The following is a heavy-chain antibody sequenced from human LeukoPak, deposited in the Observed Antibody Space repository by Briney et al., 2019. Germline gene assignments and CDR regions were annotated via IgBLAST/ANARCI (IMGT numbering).Heavy chain of an antibody. V-gene: IGHV3-7*03. CDR3: ARGALRSVDY. D-gene: IGHD3-10*02. CDR2: INEHGSEK. J-gene: IGHJ4*02. CDR1: GLTFNTYW. Sequence: GGSLRLSCAASGLTFNTYWMSWVRQAPGKGLECVGIINEHGSEKYYVDSVKGRFTISRDNAKNSLYLQINSLRAEDTAVYYCARGALRSVDYWGQGTLLTVSS.